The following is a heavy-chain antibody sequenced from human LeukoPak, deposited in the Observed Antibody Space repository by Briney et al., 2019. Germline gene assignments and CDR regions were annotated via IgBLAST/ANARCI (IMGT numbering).Heavy chain of an antibody. D-gene: IGHD5-18*01. V-gene: IGHV3-15*01. CDR3: TTEGYSYGYHSFDY. CDR1: GGSFSDHY. CDR2: IKSKTDGGTT. J-gene: IGHJ4*02. Sequence: ETLSLTCAVYGGSFSDHYWTWIRQPPGKGLEWVGRIKSKTDGGTTHYAAPVKGRFTISRDDSKNTLYLQMNSLQTEDTAVYYCTTEGYSYGYHSFDYWSQGTLVTVSS.